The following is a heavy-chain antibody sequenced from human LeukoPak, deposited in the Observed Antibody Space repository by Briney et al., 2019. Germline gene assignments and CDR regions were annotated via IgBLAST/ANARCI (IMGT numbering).Heavy chain of an antibody. D-gene: IGHD4-23*01. CDR2: INPNSGGT. V-gene: IGHV1-2*02. J-gene: IGHJ6*03. CDR1: GYTFTGYY. CDR3: ARDGYGGNSDYYYYYYMDV. Sequence: GASVKVSCKASGYTFTGYYVHWVRQAPGQGLEWMGWINPNSGGTTYAQKFQGRVTMTRDTSISTAYMELSRLRSDDTAVYYCARDGYGGNSDYYYYYYMDVWGKGTTVTVSS.